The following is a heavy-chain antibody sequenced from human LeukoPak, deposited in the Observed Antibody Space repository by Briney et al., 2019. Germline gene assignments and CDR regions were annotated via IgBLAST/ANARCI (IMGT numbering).Heavy chain of an antibody. CDR2: IIPIFDTT. Sequence: SVKVSCKASGGTFNTYSICWVRQAPGQGLEWMGRIIPIFDTTTYAQKFQGRVTITTDESSSTAYMELSSLRSEDTAVYYRARNPRTPGDYMDVWGKGTTVTVSS. D-gene: IGHD1-14*01. CDR3: ARNPRTPGDYMDV. J-gene: IGHJ6*03. V-gene: IGHV1-69*05. CDR1: GGTFNTYS.